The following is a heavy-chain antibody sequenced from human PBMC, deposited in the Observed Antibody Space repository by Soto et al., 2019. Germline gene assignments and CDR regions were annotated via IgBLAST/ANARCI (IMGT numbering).Heavy chain of an antibody. CDR2: IYSGGST. CDR1: GFTVSSNY. D-gene: IGHD2-2*01. V-gene: IGHV3-66*01. CDR3: ARDLGYCSSTSCSDY. J-gene: IGHJ4*02. Sequence: GGSLRLSCAASGFTVSSNYMSWVRQAPGKGLEWVSVIYSGGSTYYADSVKGRFNISRDNSKNTLYLQMNSLRAEDTAVYYCARDLGYCSSTSCSDYWGQGTLVTVS.